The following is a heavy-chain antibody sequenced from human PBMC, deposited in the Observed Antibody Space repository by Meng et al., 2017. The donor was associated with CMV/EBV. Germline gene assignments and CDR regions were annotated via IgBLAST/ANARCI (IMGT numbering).Heavy chain of an antibody. CDR1: GYTFTSYD. Sequence: ASVKVSCKASGYTFTSYDINWVRQATGQGLEWMGWMNPNSGNTGYAQKFQGRVTMTRNTSISTAYMELSSLRSEDTAVYYCAREGCGYSYGYYYYYGMDVWGQGTTVTVSS. D-gene: IGHD5-18*01. J-gene: IGHJ6*02. V-gene: IGHV1-8*01. CDR2: MNPNSGNT. CDR3: AREGCGYSYGYYYYYGMDV.